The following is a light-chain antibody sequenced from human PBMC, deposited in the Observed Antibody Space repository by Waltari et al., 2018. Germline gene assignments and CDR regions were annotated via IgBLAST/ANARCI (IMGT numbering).Light chain of an antibody. CDR1: QSVFYNATNKNY. CDR3: QLYYSNPPFFT. Sequence: DIVMTQSPDSLAVSLGEGATISCKSSQSVFYNATNKNYLTWYQQKPGQPPKVLIYWASTRDSGVPDRFSGSGSGTDFTLTISGLQAEDVAVYYCQLYYSNPPFFTFGPGTKVDIK. J-gene: IGKJ3*01. V-gene: IGKV4-1*01. CDR2: WAS.